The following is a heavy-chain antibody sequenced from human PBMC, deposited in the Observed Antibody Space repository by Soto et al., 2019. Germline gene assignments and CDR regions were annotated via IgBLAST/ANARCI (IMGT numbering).Heavy chain of an antibody. CDR2: IYPGDSDT. CDR3: ARLAEIQGGNSDY. J-gene: IGHJ4*02. V-gene: IGHV5-51*01. Sequence: GESLTISCKGSGYSFTSYWIGWVRQMPGKGLEWMGIIYPGDSDTRYSPSFQGQVTISADKSISTAYLQWSILKASDAAMYYCARLAEIQGGNSDYWGQGTLVTVSS. CDR1: GYSFTSYW. D-gene: IGHD2-21*02.